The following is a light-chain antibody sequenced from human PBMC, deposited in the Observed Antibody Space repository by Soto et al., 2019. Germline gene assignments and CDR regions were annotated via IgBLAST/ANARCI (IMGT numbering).Light chain of an antibody. CDR1: QSVSSN. V-gene: IGKV3-15*01. Sequence: EIVVTQSPAPLSVSPGERATLSCRASQSVSSNLAWYQQKPGQAPRLLIYGASTRATGIPARYSGSGSGTEFTLTISSLQSEDFAVYYCQQYNNWPIFTFGPGTKVDIK. CDR3: QQYNNWPIFT. CDR2: GAS. J-gene: IGKJ3*01.